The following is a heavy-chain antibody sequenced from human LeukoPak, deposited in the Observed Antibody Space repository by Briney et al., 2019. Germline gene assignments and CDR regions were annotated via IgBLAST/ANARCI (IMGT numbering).Heavy chain of an antibody. V-gene: IGHV3-11*04. J-gene: IGHJ4*02. D-gene: IGHD1-26*01. CDR2: ISSSGSTI. CDR3: AKVRGPILGYYDF. CDR1: GFTFSDYY. Sequence: GGSLRLSCAASGFTFSDYYMSWIRQAPGKGLEWVSYISSSGSTIYYADSVKGRFTISRDNAKNSVFLEMNNLRREDTAKYFCAKVRGPILGYYDFWGQGTLLIVSS.